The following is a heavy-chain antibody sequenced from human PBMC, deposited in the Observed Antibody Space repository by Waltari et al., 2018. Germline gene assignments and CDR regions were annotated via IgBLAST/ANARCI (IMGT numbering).Heavy chain of an antibody. CDR2: IYTSGST. Sequence: QVQLQESGPGLVKPSETLSLTCTVSGGSISSYYWSWIRQPAGKGLEWIGRIYTSGSTNYTPSLKSRVTMSVDTSKNQFSLKLSSVTAADTAVYYCARDQPIAVAGTGFWYFDLWGRGTLVTVSS. D-gene: IGHD6-19*01. CDR3: ARDQPIAVAGTGFWYFDL. J-gene: IGHJ2*01. CDR1: GGSISSYY. V-gene: IGHV4-4*07.